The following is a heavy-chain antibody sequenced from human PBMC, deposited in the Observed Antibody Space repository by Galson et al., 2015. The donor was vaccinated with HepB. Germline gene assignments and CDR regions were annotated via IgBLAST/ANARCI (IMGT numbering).Heavy chain of an antibody. CDR2: ISYDGSNK. J-gene: IGHJ4*02. CDR3: ARDHNLAGYYSLDDY. CDR1: GFTFSSYA. V-gene: IGHV3-30*04. D-gene: IGHD3-22*01. Sequence: SLRLSCAASGFTFSSYAMHWVRQAPGKGLEWVAVISYDGSNKYYADSVKGRFTISRDNSKNTLYLQMNSLRAEDTAVYYCARDHNLAGYYSLDDYWGQGTLVTVTS.